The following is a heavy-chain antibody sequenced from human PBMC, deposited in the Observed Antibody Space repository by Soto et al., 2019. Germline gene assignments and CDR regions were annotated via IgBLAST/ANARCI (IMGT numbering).Heavy chain of an antibody. CDR2: IYYSGST. J-gene: IGHJ4*02. D-gene: IGHD6-13*01. CDR3: ARATERSSSWYLESYFDY. V-gene: IGHV4-59*01. CDR1: GGSISSYY. Sequence: PSETLSLTCTVSGGSISSYYWSWIRQPPGKGLEWIGYIYYSGSTNYNPSLKSRVTISVDTSKNQLSLKLSSVTAAEPAVYYCARATERSSSWYLESYFDYWGQGTLVTVSS.